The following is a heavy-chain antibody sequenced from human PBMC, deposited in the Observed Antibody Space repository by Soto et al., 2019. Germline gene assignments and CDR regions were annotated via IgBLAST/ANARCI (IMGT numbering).Heavy chain of an antibody. J-gene: IGHJ5*02. D-gene: IGHD2-2*01. CDR2: INHSGST. V-gene: IGHV4-34*01. Sequence: NPSETLSLPCAVYGGSFSGYYWSWIRQPPGKGLEWSGEINHSGSTNYNKSPKRRVNISVDTSKNQSSLKLSSVTAADTAVYYCARGGLGYCSSTSCYGRPRNWFDPWGQVTLVTVSS. CDR3: ARGGLGYCSSTSCYGRPRNWFDP. CDR1: GGSFSGYY.